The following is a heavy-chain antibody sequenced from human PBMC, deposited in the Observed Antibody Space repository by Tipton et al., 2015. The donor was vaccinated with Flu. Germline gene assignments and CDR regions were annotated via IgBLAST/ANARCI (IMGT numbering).Heavy chain of an antibody. CDR3: ARARKEYSSGRRGGWFAP. Sequence: SLRLSCAASGFTFSSYDMHWVRQATGKGLEWVSAIGTAGDTYYPGSVKGRFTISRENAKNSLYLQMNSLRAGDTAVYYCARARKEYSSGRRGGWFAPWGQGTLVTVSS. V-gene: IGHV3-13*01. J-gene: IGHJ5*02. CDR2: IGTAGDT. CDR1: GFTFSSYD. D-gene: IGHD6-19*01.